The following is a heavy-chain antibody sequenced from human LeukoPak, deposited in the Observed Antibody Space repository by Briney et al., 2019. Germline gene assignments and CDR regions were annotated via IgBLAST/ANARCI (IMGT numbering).Heavy chain of an antibody. V-gene: IGHV4-31*03. CDR2: IYYSGST. D-gene: IGHD5-12*01. J-gene: IGHJ4*02. CDR1: GGSISSGGYS. CDR3: ARDSGYGADDY. Sequence: ASETLSLTCTVSGGSISSGGYSWSWIRQHPGKGLEWIGYIYYSGSTYYNPSLKSRVTMSVDTSKNQFSLKLSSVTAADTAVYYCARDSGYGADDYWGQGTLVTVSS.